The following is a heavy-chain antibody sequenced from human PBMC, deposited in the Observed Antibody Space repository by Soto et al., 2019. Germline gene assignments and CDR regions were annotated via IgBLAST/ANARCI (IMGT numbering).Heavy chain of an antibody. J-gene: IGHJ4*02. D-gene: IGHD3-9*01. CDR1: GFTFSSYA. V-gene: IGHV3-23*01. CDR2: ISGSGGST. Sequence: GGSLRLSCAASGFTFSSYAMSWVRQAPGKGLEWVSAISGSGGSTYYADSVKGRFTISRDNSKNTVYLQMNSLRIEDTAVYFCATGDGDIFDSWGQGKLVTVSS. CDR3: ATGDGDIFDS.